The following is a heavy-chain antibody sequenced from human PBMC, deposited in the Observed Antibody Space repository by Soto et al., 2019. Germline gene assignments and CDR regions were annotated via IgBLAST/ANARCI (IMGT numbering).Heavy chain of an antibody. Sequence: SETLSLTCTVSGGSISSYYWSWIRQPPGKGLEWIGYIYYSGSTNYNPSLKSRVTISVDTSKNQFSLKLSSVTAADTAVYYCARVGGERGYDFWSGYPKHYYYYMDVWGKATTVTVSS. CDR3: ARVGGERGYDFWSGYPKHYYYYMDV. D-gene: IGHD3-3*01. J-gene: IGHJ6*03. CDR1: GGSISSYY. V-gene: IGHV4-59*01. CDR2: IYYSGST.